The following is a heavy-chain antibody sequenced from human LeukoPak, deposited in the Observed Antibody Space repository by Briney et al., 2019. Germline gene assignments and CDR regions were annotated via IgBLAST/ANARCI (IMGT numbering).Heavy chain of an antibody. V-gene: IGHV4-59*01. Sequence: SETLSLTCAVYGGSISSYYWSWIRQPPGKGLEWIGYIYYSGSTNYNPSLKSRVTISVDTSKNQFSLKLSSVTAADTAVYYCARDLWYGSGSLDAFDIWGQGTMVTVSS. CDR2: IYYSGST. J-gene: IGHJ3*02. CDR1: GGSISSYY. D-gene: IGHD3-10*01. CDR3: ARDLWYGSGSLDAFDI.